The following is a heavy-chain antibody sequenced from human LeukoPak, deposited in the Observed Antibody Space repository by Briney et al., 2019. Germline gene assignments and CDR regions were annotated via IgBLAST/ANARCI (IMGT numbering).Heavy chain of an antibody. V-gene: IGHV4-30-2*05. D-gene: IGHD3-9*01. CDR1: GGSISSGAYY. Sequence: SETLSLTCTVSGGSISSGAYYWSWIRQPPGRGLEWIGYIYHSGGTYYNPSLKSRVTISVDTSKNQFSLKLNSVTAADTAVYYCAREYRRYLDWLINQGHFDYWGQGTLVTVSS. CDR2: IYHSGGT. CDR3: AREYRRYLDWLINQGHFDY. J-gene: IGHJ4*02.